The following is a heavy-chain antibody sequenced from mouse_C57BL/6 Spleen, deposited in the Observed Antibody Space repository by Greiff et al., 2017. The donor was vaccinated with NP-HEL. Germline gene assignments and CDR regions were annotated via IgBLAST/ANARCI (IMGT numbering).Heavy chain of an antibody. Sequence: EVQLQQSGPELVKPGASVKISCKASGYTFTDYYMNWVKQSHGKSLEWIGDINPNNGGTSYNQKFKGKATLTVDKSSSTAYMELRSLTSEDSAVYYCASYGTGAMDYWGQGTSVTVSS. D-gene: IGHD1-1*01. CDR1: GYTFTDYY. V-gene: IGHV1-26*01. CDR2: INPNNGGT. J-gene: IGHJ4*01. CDR3: ASYGTGAMDY.